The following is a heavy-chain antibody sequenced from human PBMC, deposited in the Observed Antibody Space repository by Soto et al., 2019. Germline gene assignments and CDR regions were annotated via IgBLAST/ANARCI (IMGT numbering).Heavy chain of an antibody. V-gene: IGHV3-23*01. CDR3: AKDSYYDSSAALDY. Sequence: GGSLRLSCAASGFTFSSYAMSWVRQAPGKGLEWVSAISGSGGSTYHADSVKGRFTISRDNSKNTLYLQMNSLRAEDTAVYYCAKDSYYDSSAALDYWGQGTLVTVSS. CDR1: GFTFSSYA. D-gene: IGHD3-22*01. J-gene: IGHJ4*02. CDR2: ISGSGGST.